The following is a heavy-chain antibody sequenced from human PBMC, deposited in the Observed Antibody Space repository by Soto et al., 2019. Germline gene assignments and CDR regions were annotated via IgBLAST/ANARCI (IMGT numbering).Heavy chain of an antibody. CDR2: INENSGTI. J-gene: IGHJ3*01. D-gene: IGHD2-15*01. CDR3: VREYCSGGICSDAFDV. CDR1: GFLFKNYE. V-gene: IGHV3-48*03. Sequence: EVQLVESGGGLVQPGGSLTLSCAASGFLFKNYEVDWVRQAPGKGPEWISYINENSGTIYYADSVRGRFTISRDNAKNSLYLQMNSLRAEDTAVYFCVREYCSGGICSDAFDVWGQGTLVTVSS.